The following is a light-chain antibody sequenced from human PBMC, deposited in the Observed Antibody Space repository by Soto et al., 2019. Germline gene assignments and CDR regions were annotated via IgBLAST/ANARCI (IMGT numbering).Light chain of an antibody. Sequence: QSALTQSASVSGSPGQSITISCTGTSSDVGGYNYVSWYQQHPGKAPKLIIDDVSNRPSGVSTHFSGSKSGNTASLTISGLQAEDEADYSCSSYTSTNSWVFGGGTKLTVL. CDR1: SSDVGGYNY. CDR3: SSYTSTNSWV. CDR2: DVS. V-gene: IGLV2-14*01. J-gene: IGLJ3*02.